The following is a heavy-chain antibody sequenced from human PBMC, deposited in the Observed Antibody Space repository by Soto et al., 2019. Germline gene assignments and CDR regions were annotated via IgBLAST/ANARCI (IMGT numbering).Heavy chain of an antibody. CDR1: GFTFSSYS. D-gene: IGHD3-22*01. Sequence: PGGSLRLSCAASGFTFSSYSMNWVRQAPGKGLEWVSSISSSSSYIYYADSVKGRFTISRDNAKNSLYLQMNSLRAEDTAVYYCARDGSTMIPQGAFDIWGQGTMVTVSS. CDR3: ARDGSTMIPQGAFDI. CDR2: ISSSSSYI. V-gene: IGHV3-21*01. J-gene: IGHJ3*02.